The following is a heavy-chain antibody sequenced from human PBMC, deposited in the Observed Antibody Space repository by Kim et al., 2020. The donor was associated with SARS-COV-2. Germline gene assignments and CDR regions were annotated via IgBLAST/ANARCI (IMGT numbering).Heavy chain of an antibody. Sequence: SETLSLTCTVSGGSISSGGYYWSWIRQHPGKGLEWIGYIYYSGSTYYNPSLKSRVTISVDTSKNQFSLKLSSVTAADTAMYYCARGNGDYTQLDAFDIWGQGTMVTVSS. V-gene: IGHV4-31*03. CDR3: ARGNGDYTQLDAFDI. J-gene: IGHJ3*02. D-gene: IGHD4-17*01. CDR2: IYYSGST. CDR1: GGSISSGGYY.